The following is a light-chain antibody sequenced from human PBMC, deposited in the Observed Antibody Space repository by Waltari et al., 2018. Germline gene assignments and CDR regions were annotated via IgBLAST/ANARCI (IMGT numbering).Light chain of an antibody. CDR2: AAT. CDR3: QQSYSTPRT. CDR1: QRISSY. V-gene: IGKV1-39*01. Sequence: IQMPKSPSSLPASVGDRVTITCRASQRISSYLNWYQQKPGKAPKLLIYAATSLQSGVPSRFTGSGSGTDFTLTISSLQPEDFAAYYCQQSYSTPRTFGQGTKVDIK. J-gene: IGKJ1*01.